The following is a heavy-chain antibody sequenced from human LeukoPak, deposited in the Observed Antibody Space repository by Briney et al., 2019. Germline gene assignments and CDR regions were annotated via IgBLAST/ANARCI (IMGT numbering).Heavy chain of an antibody. J-gene: IGHJ4*02. Sequence: PGGSLRLSCAASGFTVSGTHMSWVRQAPGKGLEWVSAMYTGGTTYYADSVKGRFTISRDNSRNTPFLHMNSLRADDTAVYYCAKDEATSGGGLASWGQGTLVTVSS. V-gene: IGHV3-53*01. CDR3: AKDEATSGGGLAS. D-gene: IGHD3-16*01. CDR2: MYTGGTT. CDR1: GFTVSGTH.